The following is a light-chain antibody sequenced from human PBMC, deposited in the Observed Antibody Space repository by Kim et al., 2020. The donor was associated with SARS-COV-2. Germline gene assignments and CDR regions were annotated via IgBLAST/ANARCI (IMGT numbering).Light chain of an antibody. CDR1: QDIANS. Sequence: ASVGDRVTITFRACQDIANSLAWYQQKPGKVPQVLIYAASTLQSGVPSRFSSSGSGTEFTLTIGSLQTEDVATYYCQKYNSAPWTFGPGTKVDIK. CDR2: AAS. V-gene: IGKV1-27*01. CDR3: QKYNSAPWT. J-gene: IGKJ1*01.